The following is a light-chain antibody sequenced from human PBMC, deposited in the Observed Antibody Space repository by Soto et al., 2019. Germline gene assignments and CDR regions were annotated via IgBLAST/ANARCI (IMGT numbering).Light chain of an antibody. V-gene: IGKV1-27*01. Sequence: DIQMTPSPSSVSASVGDPVTITCRASQGISSYLAWYQQKPGKVPNLLIYATSTLQSGVPSRFSGSGSGTEFTLTISSLQSEDFAVYFCQRYNNWLITFGQGTRLQIK. CDR2: ATS. CDR3: QRYNNWLIT. CDR1: QGISSY. J-gene: IGKJ5*01.